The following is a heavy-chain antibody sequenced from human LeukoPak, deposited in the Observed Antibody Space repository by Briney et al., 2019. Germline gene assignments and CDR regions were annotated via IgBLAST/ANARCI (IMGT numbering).Heavy chain of an antibody. V-gene: IGHV7-4-1*02. CDR2: INTNTGNP. D-gene: IGHD3-10*01. CDR1: GYTFTTYG. Sequence: ASVKVSCKASGYTFTTYGMNWVRQAPGQGLEWMGWINTNTGNPTFAQSFTGRFVFSLDTSVSTAYLQISSLKAEDTAVYYCARGRGVIISSAWFDPWGQGTLVTVSS. CDR3: ARGRGVIISSAWFDP. J-gene: IGHJ5*02.